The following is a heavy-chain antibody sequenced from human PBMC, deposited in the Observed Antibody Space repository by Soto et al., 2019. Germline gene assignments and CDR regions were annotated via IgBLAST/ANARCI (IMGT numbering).Heavy chain of an antibody. CDR3: AGELGTFYFDH. V-gene: IGHV4-30-4*01. CDR1: AGSIRSGDYY. D-gene: IGHD7-27*01. CDR2: IDHSGSA. Sequence: QVQLQESGPGLVKPSQTLSLTCTVSAGSIRSGDYYWTWIRQPPGKGPEWIGYIDHSGSAYYNPSLKSRATISIDTSNNQFSLKMTSVTAADTAVYYCAGELGTFYFDHWGQGTLVTVSS. J-gene: IGHJ4*02.